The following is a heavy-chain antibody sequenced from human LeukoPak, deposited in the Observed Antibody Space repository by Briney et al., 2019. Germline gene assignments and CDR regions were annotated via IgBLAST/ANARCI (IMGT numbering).Heavy chain of an antibody. J-gene: IGHJ4*02. V-gene: IGHV3-48*01. CDR2: ITSSSRTI. D-gene: IGHD4-17*01. Sequence: GGSLRLSCAASGFTFSSYSMDWVRQAPGKGGEGVSYITSSSRTIYYADSVKGRFTISRDNAKNSLYLQMSSLRAEDTAVYYCARDRLHYVEYEKTFDYCGQGTLLIVSS. CDR3: ARDRLHYVEYEKTFDY. CDR1: GFTFSSYS.